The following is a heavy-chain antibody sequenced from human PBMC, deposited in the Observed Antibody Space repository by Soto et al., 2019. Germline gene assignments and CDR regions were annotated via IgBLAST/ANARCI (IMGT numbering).Heavy chain of an antibody. J-gene: IGHJ6*03. CDR2: ISHDGNVN. V-gene: IGHV3-30*18. Sequence: QVQLVESGGGVVQPGRSLRLSCEASGFTFSSYAMHWVRQAPGKGLEWVAVISHDGNVNYYSESVKGRFTMSRDNCKDTLYLQRDSLRTEDTGVYFCAKDEYWESHFYYFMDLWGKVTPVTVSS. CDR3: AKDEYWESHFYYFMDL. CDR1: GFTFSSYA. D-gene: IGHD2-8*02.